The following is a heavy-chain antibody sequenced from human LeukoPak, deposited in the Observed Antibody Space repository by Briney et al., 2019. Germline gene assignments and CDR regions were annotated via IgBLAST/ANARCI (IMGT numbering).Heavy chain of an antibody. J-gene: IGHJ3*02. D-gene: IGHD4-17*01. CDR2: INPNSGGT. CDR3: AAGPYGDYLSAAFDI. Sequence: ASVKVSCKASGYTFTGYYMHWVRQAPGQGLDWMGWINPNSGGTNYAQKFQGRVTMTRDTSISTAYMELSRLRSDDTAVYYCAAGPYGDYLSAAFDIWGQGTMVTVSP. V-gene: IGHV1-2*02. CDR1: GYTFTGYY.